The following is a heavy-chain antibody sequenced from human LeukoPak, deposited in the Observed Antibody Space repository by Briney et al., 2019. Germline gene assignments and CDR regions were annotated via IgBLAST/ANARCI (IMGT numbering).Heavy chain of an antibody. J-gene: IGHJ4*02. CDR2: IWYDGSNK. CDR1: GFTFSSYG. V-gene: IGHV3-33*01. D-gene: IGHD2-2*01. Sequence: GRSLRPSCAASGFTFSSYGMHWVRQAPGKGLEWVAVIWYDGSNKYYADSVKGRFTISRDNSKNTLYLQMNSLRAEDTAVYYCARDCGSTSCYAFDYWGQGTLVTVSS. CDR3: ARDCGSTSCYAFDY.